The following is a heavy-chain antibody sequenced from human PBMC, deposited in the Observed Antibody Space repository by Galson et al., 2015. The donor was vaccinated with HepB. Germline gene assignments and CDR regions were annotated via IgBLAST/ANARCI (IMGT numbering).Heavy chain of an antibody. V-gene: IGHV1-2*06. CDR3: ARDRRALNWFDP. CDR1: GYPFTGYY. J-gene: IGHJ5*02. Sequence: SVKVSCKASGYPFTGYYVHWVRQAPGQGLEWMGRINPNSVGTNYAQKFQGRVTMTRDTSISTAYMELSRLRSDDTAVYYCARDRRALNWFDPWGQGTLVTVSS. CDR2: INPNSVGT.